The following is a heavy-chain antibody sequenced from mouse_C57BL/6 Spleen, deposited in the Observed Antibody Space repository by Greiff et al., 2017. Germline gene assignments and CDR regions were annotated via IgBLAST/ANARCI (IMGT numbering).Heavy chain of an antibody. CDR3: AKDAMDY. CDR2: ISSGSSTI. V-gene: IGHV5-17*01. CDR1: GFTFSDYG. Sequence: DVMLVESGGGLVKPGGSLKLSCAASGFTFSDYGMHWVRQAPEKGLAWVAYISSGSSTIYYADTVKGRFTISRDNAKNTLFLQMTSLRSEDTAMYYCAKDAMDYWGQGTSVTVSS. J-gene: IGHJ4*01.